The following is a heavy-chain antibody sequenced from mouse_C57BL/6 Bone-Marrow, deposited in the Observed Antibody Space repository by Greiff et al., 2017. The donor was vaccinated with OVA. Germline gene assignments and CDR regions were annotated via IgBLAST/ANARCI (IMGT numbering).Heavy chain of an antibody. V-gene: IGHV1-55*01. CDR1: GYTFTSYW. CDR2: IYPGSGST. D-gene: IGHD3-2*02. CDR3: AGDSSGYVGYAMDY. J-gene: IGHJ4*01. Sequence: VQLQQPGAELVKPGASVKMSCKASGYTFTSYWITWVKQRPGQGLEWIGDIYPGSGSTNYNEKFKSKATLTVDTSSSTAYMQLSSLTSEDSAVYYCAGDSSGYVGYAMDYWGQGTSVTVSS.